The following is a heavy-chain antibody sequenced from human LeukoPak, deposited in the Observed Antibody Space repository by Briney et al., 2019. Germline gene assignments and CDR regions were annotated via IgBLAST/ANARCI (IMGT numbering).Heavy chain of an antibody. V-gene: IGHV4-31*03. D-gene: IGHD3-10*01. J-gene: IGHJ5*02. CDR1: GGSISSGGYY. CDR2: IYYSGST. CDR3: ARLSSGSNNWYDP. Sequence: SETLSLTCTVSGGSISSGGYYWSWIRQHPGKGLEWIGYIYYSGSTYYNPSLKSRVTISVDTSKNQFSLKLSSVTAADTAVYYCARLSSGSNNWYDPWGQGTLVTVSS.